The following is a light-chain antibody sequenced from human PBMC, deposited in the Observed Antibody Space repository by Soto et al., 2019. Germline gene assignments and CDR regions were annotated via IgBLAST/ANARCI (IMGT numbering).Light chain of an antibody. CDR2: EVT. CDR3: SSYTTSNTDV. CDR1: RSDIGSSNS. V-gene: IGLV2-18*02. Sequence: QSALTQPPSVSGSPGQSVTISCTGVRSDIGSSNSVSWYQQVPGTVPKLMIFEVTKRPSGVPDRFSGSKSGNTASLTISGHRAEDEADYYCSSYTTSNTDVFGTGTKLTVL. J-gene: IGLJ1*01.